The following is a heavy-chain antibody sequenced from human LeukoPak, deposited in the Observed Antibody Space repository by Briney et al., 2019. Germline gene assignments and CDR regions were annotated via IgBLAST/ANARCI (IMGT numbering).Heavy chain of an antibody. V-gene: IGHV1-2*02. CDR2: INPNSGGT. CDR3: ASRYYDILTGYNRVGDAFDI. CDR1: GYTFTGYY. D-gene: IGHD3-9*01. J-gene: IGHJ3*02. Sequence: AASVKVSCKASGYTFTGYYMHWVRQAPGHGLEWMGWINPNSGGTNYAQKFQGRVTMTRDTSISTAYMELSRLRSDYPAVYYCASRYYDILTGYNRVGDAFDIWGQGTMVTVSS.